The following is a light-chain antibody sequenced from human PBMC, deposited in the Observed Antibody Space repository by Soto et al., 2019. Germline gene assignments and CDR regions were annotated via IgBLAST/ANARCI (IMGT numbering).Light chain of an antibody. Sequence: EIVLTQSPGTLSLSPGERATLSCRAGQSSSKYLAWYQQKPGQAPRVLIYGTSSRATGIPDRFSGSGSGTDFPLTIRRLEPEDFAVYYCQQYGNLPWTFGQGTKVEIK. CDR2: GTS. CDR1: QSSSKY. J-gene: IGKJ1*01. CDR3: QQYGNLPWT. V-gene: IGKV3-20*01.